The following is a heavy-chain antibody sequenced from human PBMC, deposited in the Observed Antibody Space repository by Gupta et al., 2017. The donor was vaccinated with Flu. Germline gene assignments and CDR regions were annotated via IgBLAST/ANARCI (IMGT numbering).Heavy chain of an antibody. CDR3: ARMYYDDSSGYQGFDY. D-gene: IGHD3-22*01. Sequence: ELQLVESGGGLVQPGGSLRLSCAASGFTVSSNYMRWVRQAPGKGLEGVALIYSGGSTYYADAGKGRFTISRDNSKNTRYLQMNSLRAEDTAVYYCARMYYDDSSGYQGFDYGGQGTLVTVSS. V-gene: IGHV3-66*02. CDR1: GFTVSSNY. CDR2: IYSGGST. J-gene: IGHJ4*02.